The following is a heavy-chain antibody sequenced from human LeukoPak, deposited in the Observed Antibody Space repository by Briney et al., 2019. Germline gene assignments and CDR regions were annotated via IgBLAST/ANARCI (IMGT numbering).Heavy chain of an antibody. CDR1: GGSISSGSYY. V-gene: IGHV4-61*02. J-gene: IGHJ4*02. D-gene: IGHD3-3*01. CDR2: IYTTGST. Sequence: PSETLSLTCTVSGGSISSGSYYWSWIRQPAGKGLEWIRRIYTTGSTNYNPSLKSRVTISVDTSKNQFSLNLSSVTAADTAVYYCARGDYDFWSGYLDYWGQGTLVSVSS. CDR3: ARGDYDFWSGYLDY.